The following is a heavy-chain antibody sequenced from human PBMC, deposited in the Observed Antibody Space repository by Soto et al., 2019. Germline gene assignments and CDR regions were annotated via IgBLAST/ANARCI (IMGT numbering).Heavy chain of an antibody. CDR2: TGATGRTA. V-gene: IGHV3-23*01. Sequence: GGSLRLSCAASGFTFNIYAMTWVRQAPGKGLEWVSTTGATGRTAYYVDSVKGRFTVSRDNSKNTLDLQMSNLRAEDTAVYYCATVHNTSRSFDYWGQGTLVTVSS. D-gene: IGHD1-20*01. J-gene: IGHJ4*02. CDR1: GFTFNIYA. CDR3: ATVHNTSRSFDY.